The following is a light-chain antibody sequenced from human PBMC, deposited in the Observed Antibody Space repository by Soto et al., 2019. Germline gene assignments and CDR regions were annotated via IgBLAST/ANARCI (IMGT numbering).Light chain of an antibody. Sequence: EVVLTQSPGTMSLSPGERATLSCRASQSITSSYIAWYQQKPGQAPRLLIYAASSRATGIPDRFSGSGSGTDFTLSISRLEPEDFAVYYCQQYGSSVTWTFGQGTKVEIK. CDR3: QQYGSSVTWT. V-gene: IGKV3-20*01. CDR1: QSITSSY. CDR2: AAS. J-gene: IGKJ1*01.